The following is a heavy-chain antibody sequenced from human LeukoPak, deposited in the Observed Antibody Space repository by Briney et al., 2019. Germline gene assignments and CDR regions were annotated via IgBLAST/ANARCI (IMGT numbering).Heavy chain of an antibody. CDR3: ARDLTSGWYADAFDI. CDR2: IYYSGST. D-gene: IGHD6-19*01. J-gene: IGHJ3*02. V-gene: IGHV4-59*01. Sequence: SETLSLTCTVSGGSISSYYWSWIRQPPGKGLEWIGYIYYSGSTNYNPSLKSRVTISVDTSKNRFSLKLSSVTAADTAVYYCARDLTSGWYADAFDIWGQGTMVTVSS. CDR1: GGSISSYY.